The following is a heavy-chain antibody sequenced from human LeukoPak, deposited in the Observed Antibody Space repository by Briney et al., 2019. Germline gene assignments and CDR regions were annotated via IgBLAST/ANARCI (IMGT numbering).Heavy chain of an antibody. CDR2: INHSGST. J-gene: IGHJ4*02. CDR3: ARGVVAAAGRTFDF. Sequence: SETLSLTCVVYGGSFSGYYWSWIRQPPGKGLEWIGEINHSGSTNYNPSLKSRVTISVDTSKNQFSLKLSSVTAADTAIYYCARGVVAAAGRTFDFWGQGTLVTVSS. D-gene: IGHD6-13*01. CDR1: GGSFSGYY. V-gene: IGHV4-34*01.